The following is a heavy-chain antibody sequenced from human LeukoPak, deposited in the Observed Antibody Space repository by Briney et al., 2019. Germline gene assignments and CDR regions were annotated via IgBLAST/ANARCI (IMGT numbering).Heavy chain of an antibody. V-gene: IGHV1-8*03. D-gene: IGHD5-18*01. Sequence: ASVKVSCKASGYTLTSYDINWVRQATGQGLEWMGWMNPNSGNTGYAQKFQGRVTITRNTSISTAYMELSSLRSEDTAVYYCARAPWALGYSYGSDYWGQGTLVTVSS. CDR3: ARAPWALGYSYGSDY. J-gene: IGHJ4*02. CDR1: GYTLTSYD. CDR2: MNPNSGNT.